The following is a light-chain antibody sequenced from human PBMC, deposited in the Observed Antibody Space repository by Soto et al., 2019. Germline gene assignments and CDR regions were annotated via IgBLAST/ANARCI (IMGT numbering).Light chain of an antibody. CDR2: DVS. CDR3: CSYAGTYTGV. J-gene: IGLJ1*01. Sequence: QSVLTQPRSMSGAPGQSVSISCTRTSSDVGRYSYVSWYQQHPGKAPKLMIYDVSERPSGVPDRFSGSKSGNTASLTISGLQAEDEADYYCCSYAGTYTGVFGTGTKVTVL. V-gene: IGLV2-11*01. CDR1: SSDVGRYSY.